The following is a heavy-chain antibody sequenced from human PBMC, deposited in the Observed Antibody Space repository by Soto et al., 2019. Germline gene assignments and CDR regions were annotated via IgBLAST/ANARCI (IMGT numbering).Heavy chain of an antibody. V-gene: IGHV3-7*01. Sequence: PGGSLRLSCATSGFTFTDYWMNWVRQAPGKGLEWVASIRQDGTERSYVDSVKGRFTISRDNAKNSLYLQLHSLRAEDTAVYYCARGGVMPGLYFDLWGQGTLVTVSS. J-gene: IGHJ4*02. CDR3: ARGGVMPGLYFDL. CDR1: GFTFTDYW. CDR2: IRQDGTER. D-gene: IGHD2-21*01.